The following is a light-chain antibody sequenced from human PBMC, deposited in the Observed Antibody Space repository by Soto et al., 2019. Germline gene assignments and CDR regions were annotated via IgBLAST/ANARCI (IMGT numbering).Light chain of an antibody. CDR2: KGS. CDR1: SSDVGSYNL. V-gene: IGLV2-23*01. J-gene: IGLJ3*02. CDR3: CSYARSSTSV. Sequence: QSVLTQPASVSGSPGQSITISCTGTSSDVGSYNLVSWYQQHPGKAPKLMIYKGSKRPSGVSNRFSGSMSGNTASLTVSGLQAEDEAHYYCCSYARSSTSVFGGGTKVTVL.